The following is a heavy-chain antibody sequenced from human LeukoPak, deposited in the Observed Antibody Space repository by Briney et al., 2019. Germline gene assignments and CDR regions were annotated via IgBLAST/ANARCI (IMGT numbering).Heavy chain of an antibody. V-gene: IGHV3-23*01. CDR2: ISGSGVST. Sequence: GGSLRLSCAASGFRFSSYAMRWVRQAPGEGLVWVLAISGSGVSTYYGDSVKGRFTVSRDNSKNTLYLQMSSLRAEDTAVYYCAKDERNWNYNLASQTYDWGQGTLVTVSS. CDR3: AKDERNWNYNLASQTYD. CDR1: GFRFSSYA. D-gene: IGHD1-7*01. J-gene: IGHJ4*02.